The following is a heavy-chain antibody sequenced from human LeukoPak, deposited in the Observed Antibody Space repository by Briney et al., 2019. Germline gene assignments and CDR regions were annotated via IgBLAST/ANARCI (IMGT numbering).Heavy chain of an antibody. V-gene: IGHV3-23*01. CDR2: ISGSGGST. Sequence: GGSLRLSCAASGFTFSSYAMSWVRQAPGKGLEWVSEISGSGGSTYNADSVKGRFTISRDNSKNTLYLQMNSLRAEDTAIYYCANRNYDSSGDAFDIWGQGTMVTVSS. J-gene: IGHJ3*02. CDR3: ANRNYDSSGDAFDI. CDR1: GFTFSSYA. D-gene: IGHD3-22*01.